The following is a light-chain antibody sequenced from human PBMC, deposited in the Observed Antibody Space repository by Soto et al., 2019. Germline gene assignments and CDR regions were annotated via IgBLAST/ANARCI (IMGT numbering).Light chain of an antibody. J-gene: IGKJ4*01. CDR3: QQYDNWPPT. Sequence: EIVMTQSPGTLSVSPGERATLSCRASQNVFSNVAWYQQRPGQPPRLLISGASTRATGVSARFSASGSGTDFTLTITSLQSEDFALYWCQQYDNWPPTFGGGTKVDIK. CDR2: GAS. CDR1: QNVFSN. V-gene: IGKV3-15*01.